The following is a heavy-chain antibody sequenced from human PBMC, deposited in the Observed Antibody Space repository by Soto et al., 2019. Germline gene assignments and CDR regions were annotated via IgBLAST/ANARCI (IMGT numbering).Heavy chain of an antibody. CDR3: AKYTFWSDYGGDDC. V-gene: IGHV3-21*01. J-gene: IGHJ4*02. D-gene: IGHD3-3*01. CDR1: GFTFSSYS. Sequence: EVQLVESGGGLVKPGGSLRLSCAASGFTFSSYSMNWVRQAPGKGLEWVSSISSSSSYIYYADSVKGRFTITRDNAKNSLYLQMNSMRAEETAVYYCAKYTFWSDYGGDDCWGQGTRVTVSS. CDR2: ISSSSSYI.